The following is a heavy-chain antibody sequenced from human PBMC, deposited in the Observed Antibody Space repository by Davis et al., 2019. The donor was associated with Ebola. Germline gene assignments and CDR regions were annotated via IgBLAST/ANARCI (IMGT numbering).Heavy chain of an antibody. J-gene: IGHJ4*02. V-gene: IGHV3-43*02. CDR3: AKEARITMVQGVIAYFDY. CDR1: GFTFDDYA. D-gene: IGHD3-10*01. CDR2: ISGDGGST. Sequence: GGSLRLSCAASGFTFDDYAMHWVRQAPGKGLEWVSLISGDGGSTYYADSVKGRFTISRDNAKNSLYLQMTSLRAEDTAVYYCAKEARITMVQGVIAYFDYWGQGTLVTVSS.